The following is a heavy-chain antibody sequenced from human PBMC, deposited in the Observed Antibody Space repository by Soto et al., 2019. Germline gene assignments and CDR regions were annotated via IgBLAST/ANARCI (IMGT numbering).Heavy chain of an antibody. J-gene: IGHJ4*02. CDR3: ASTVPDSQWLVMYYFDY. CDR1: GGTFSSYA. V-gene: IGHV1-69*13. D-gene: IGHD6-19*01. Sequence: SVKVSCKASGGTFSSYAISWVRQAPGQGLEWMGGIIPIFGTANYAQKFQGRVTITADESTSTAYMELSSLRSEDTAVYYCASTVPDSQWLVMYYFDYWGQGTLVTVSS. CDR2: IIPIFGTA.